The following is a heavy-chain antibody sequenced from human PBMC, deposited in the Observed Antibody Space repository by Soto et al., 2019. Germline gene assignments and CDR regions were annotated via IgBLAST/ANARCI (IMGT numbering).Heavy chain of an antibody. CDR2: ISGGGVST. CDR1: QFSFSHYA. D-gene: IGHD6-19*01. V-gene: IGHV3-23*01. Sequence: EGQLSESGGGLVQPGGSLTLSCVGSQFSFSHYAMSWVRQAPGKGLEWLSTISGGGVSTNDADSVKGRFSISRDNSRNTLYLQMTGRRVEDTAVYYCAKLGLSRGHFCYYVMDIWGQGTTVTVSS. CDR3: AKLGLSRGHFCYYVMDI. J-gene: IGHJ6*02.